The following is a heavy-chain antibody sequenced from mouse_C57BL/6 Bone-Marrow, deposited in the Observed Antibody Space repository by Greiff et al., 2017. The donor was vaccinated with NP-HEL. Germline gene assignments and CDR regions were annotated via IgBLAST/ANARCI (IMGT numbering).Heavy chain of an antibody. CDR2: IYIGNGYN. V-gene: IGHV1-58*01. Sequence: EVQRVESGAELVRPGSSVKMSCKTSGYTFTSYGINWVKQRPGQGLEWIGYIYIGNGYNEYNEKFKGKATLTSDTSSSTAYMQLSSLTSEDSAIYFCALYDYDGGYYAMDYWGQGTSVTVSS. CDR3: ALYDYDGGYYAMDY. J-gene: IGHJ4*01. D-gene: IGHD2-4*01. CDR1: GYTFTSYG.